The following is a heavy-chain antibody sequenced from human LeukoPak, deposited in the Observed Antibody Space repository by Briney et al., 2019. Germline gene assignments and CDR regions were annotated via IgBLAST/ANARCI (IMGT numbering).Heavy chain of an antibody. CDR3: ASPLMIAAAGIYYFDY. J-gene: IGHJ4*02. CDR1: GYTFTSYA. CDR2: INAGNGNT. Sequence: ASVKASCKASGYTFTSYAMHWVRQAPGQRLEWMGWINAGNGNTKYSQKFQGRVTITRDTSASTAYMELSSLRSEDTAVYYCASPLMIAAAGIYYFDYWGQGTLVTVSS. V-gene: IGHV1-3*01. D-gene: IGHD6-13*01.